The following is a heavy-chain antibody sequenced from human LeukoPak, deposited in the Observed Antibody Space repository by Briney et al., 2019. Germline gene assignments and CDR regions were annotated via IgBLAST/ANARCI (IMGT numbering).Heavy chain of an antibody. V-gene: IGHV4-4*02. CDR2: IYHSGST. D-gene: IGHD3-22*01. CDR1: GGSISSSNW. Sequence: SETLSLTCAVSGGSISSSNWWSWVRQPPGKGLEWIGEIYHSGSTNYNPSLKSRVTISVDKSKNQFSLKLSSVTAADTAVYYCASEGSGCYFSDYWGQGTLVTVSS. J-gene: IGHJ4*02. CDR3: ASEGSGCYFSDY.